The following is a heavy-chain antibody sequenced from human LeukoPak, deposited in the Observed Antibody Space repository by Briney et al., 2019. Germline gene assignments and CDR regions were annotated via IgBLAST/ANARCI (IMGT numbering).Heavy chain of an antibody. CDR2: IYYSGST. J-gene: IGHJ4*02. V-gene: IGHV4-39*07. D-gene: IGHD2-15*01. Sequence: PSETLSLTCTVSGGSISSSSYYWGWIRQPPGKGLEWIGSIYYSGSTYYNPSLKSRVTISVDTSKNQFSLKLSSVTAADTAVYYCARDLKGYCSGGSCYSTDPRMGDFDHWGQGTLVTVSS. CDR1: GGSISSSSYY. CDR3: ARDLKGYCSGGSCYSTDPRMGDFDH.